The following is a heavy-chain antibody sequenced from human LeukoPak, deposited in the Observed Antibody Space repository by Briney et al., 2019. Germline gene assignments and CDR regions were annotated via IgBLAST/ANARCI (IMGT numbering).Heavy chain of an antibody. J-gene: IGHJ4*02. CDR3: ARVATGSYHFDY. Sequence: GGSLRLSCGASGFTFSSYWMHWVRQAPGKGLVWVSRIKTDGSITSYADSVKDRFTISRDNAKNTLYVQMNSLRVEDTAVYYCARVATGSYHFDYWGQGTLVTVSS. CDR1: GFTFSSYW. CDR2: IKTDGSIT. D-gene: IGHD1-26*01. V-gene: IGHV3-74*01.